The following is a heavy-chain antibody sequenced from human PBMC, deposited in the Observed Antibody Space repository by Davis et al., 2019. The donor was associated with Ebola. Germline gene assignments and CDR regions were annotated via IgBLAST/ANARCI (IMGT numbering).Heavy chain of an antibody. D-gene: IGHD3-3*01. CDR1: GGPIWSTNW. CDR3: ARWKTADFWSGLDS. V-gene: IGHV4-4*02. CDR2: IYHTGDT. J-gene: IGHJ4*02. Sequence: PSETLSLTCVVSGGPIWSTNWWSWVRQPPGKGLEWIGEIYHTGDTNYNPSLKSRVTMSVDQPKSQFSLELSSMTDADTAMYYCARWKTADFWSGLDSLGQGVRVTVSP.